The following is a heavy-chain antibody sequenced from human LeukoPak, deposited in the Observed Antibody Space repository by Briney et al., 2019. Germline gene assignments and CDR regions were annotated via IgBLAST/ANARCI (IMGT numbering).Heavy chain of an antibody. D-gene: IGHD1-20*01. Sequence: SETLSLTCTVSGASISNSNYYWGWIRQPPGKGLEWIGSIYYGGSTYYNPSLKSRVTISVDTSKNQVSLKLSSMPAADTAVSYCARQTITGATNRYFDYWGQGTLVTVSS. CDR2: IYYGGST. V-gene: IGHV4-39*01. CDR3: ARQTITGATNRYFDY. CDR1: GASISNSNYY. J-gene: IGHJ4*02.